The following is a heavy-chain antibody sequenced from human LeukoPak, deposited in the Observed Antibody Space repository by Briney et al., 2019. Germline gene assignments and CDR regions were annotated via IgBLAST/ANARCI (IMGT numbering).Heavy chain of an antibody. Sequence: PGGSLRLSCAASGFTFSDYYMSWIRQAPGKGLEWVSYISSSGSTIYHADSVKGRFTISRDNAKNSLYLQMNSLRAEDTAVYYCARVIADDDAFDIWGQGTMVTVSS. D-gene: IGHD2-21*01. CDR2: ISSSGSTI. V-gene: IGHV3-11*04. J-gene: IGHJ3*02. CDR1: GFTFSDYY. CDR3: ARVIADDDAFDI.